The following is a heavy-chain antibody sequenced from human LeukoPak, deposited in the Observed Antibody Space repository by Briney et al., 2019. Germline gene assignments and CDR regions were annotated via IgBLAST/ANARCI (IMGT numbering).Heavy chain of an antibody. CDR3: ATPYYYDSSGYYPFDY. J-gene: IGHJ4*02. CDR1: GYTLTELS. D-gene: IGHD3-22*01. V-gene: IGHV1-24*01. Sequence: ASVKVSCKVSGYTLTELSMHWVRQAPGKGLEWMGGFDPEDGETIYAQKFQGRVTMTEDTSTDTAYMELSSLRSEDTAVYYCATPYYYDSSGYYPFDYWGQGTLVTVSS. CDR2: FDPEDGET.